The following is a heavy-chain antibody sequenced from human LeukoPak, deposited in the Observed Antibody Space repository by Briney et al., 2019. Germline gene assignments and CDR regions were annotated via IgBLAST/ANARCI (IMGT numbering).Heavy chain of an antibody. J-gene: IGHJ4*02. CDR1: GFTLSSYA. Sequence: PGRSLRLSCAASGFTLSSYAMHWVRQAPGKGLEWVAVISYDGSNKYYADSVKGRFTISRDNSKNTLYLQMNSLRAEDTAVYYCAREPKKAPFDYWGQGTLVTVSS. CDR2: ISYDGSNK. CDR3: AREPKKAPFDY. V-gene: IGHV3-30*04.